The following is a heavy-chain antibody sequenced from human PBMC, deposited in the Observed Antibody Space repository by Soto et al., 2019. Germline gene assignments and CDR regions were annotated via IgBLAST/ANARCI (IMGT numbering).Heavy chain of an antibody. D-gene: IGHD6-19*01. CDR1: GYTLTELS. J-gene: IGHJ5*02. V-gene: IGHV1-24*01. CDR2: FDPEDGET. Sequence: GASVKVSCKVSGYTLTELSMHWVRQAPGKGLEWMGGFDPEDGETIYAQKFQGRVTMTEDTSTDTAYMELSSLRSEDTAVYYCATDGGIAVGGRNWFDPWGQGTLVTVSS. CDR3: ATDGGIAVGGRNWFDP.